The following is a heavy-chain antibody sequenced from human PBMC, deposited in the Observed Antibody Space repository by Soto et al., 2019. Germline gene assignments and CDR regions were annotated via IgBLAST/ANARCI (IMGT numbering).Heavy chain of an antibody. Sequence: ASVKVSCKASGYTFTSYAMHWVRQAPGQRLEWMGWINAGNGNTKYSQKFQGRVTITRDTSASTAYMELSSLRSEDTAVYYCARDLGGIDLWFGELLENYGMDVWGQGTTVTAP. J-gene: IGHJ6*02. CDR1: GYTFTSYA. CDR3: ARDLGGIDLWFGELLENYGMDV. D-gene: IGHD3-10*01. V-gene: IGHV1-3*01. CDR2: INAGNGNT.